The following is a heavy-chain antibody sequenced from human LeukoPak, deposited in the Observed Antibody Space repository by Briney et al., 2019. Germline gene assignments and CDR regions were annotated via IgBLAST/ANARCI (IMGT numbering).Heavy chain of an antibody. CDR1: GGSFGGYY. CDR3: ARGLTLGGDDY. J-gene: IGHJ4*02. V-gene: IGHV4-34*01. Sequence: SETLSLTCAVYGGSFGGYYWSWIRQPPGKGLEWIGEINHSGSTNYNPSLKSRVTISVDTSKNQFSLKLSSVTAADTAVYYCARGLTLGGDDYWGQGTLVTVSS. CDR2: INHSGST. D-gene: IGHD3-16*01.